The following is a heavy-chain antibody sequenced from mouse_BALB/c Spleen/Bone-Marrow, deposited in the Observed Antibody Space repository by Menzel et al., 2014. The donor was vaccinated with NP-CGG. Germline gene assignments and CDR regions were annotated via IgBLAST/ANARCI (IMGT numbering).Heavy chain of an antibody. CDR3: ARRQLGPAWFAY. CDR1: GYTFTEYT. CDR2: INPNNGVT. V-gene: IGHV1-18*01. Sequence: VQLQQSRPELVKPGTPVKISCKTSGYTFTEYTIHWVKQSHGKSLEWIGGINPNNGVTAYNQKFRGKATLTVDKSSSTAYMELRSLTSEDSAVYYCARRQLGPAWFAYWGQGTLVTVSA. D-gene: IGHD3-2*01. J-gene: IGHJ3*01.